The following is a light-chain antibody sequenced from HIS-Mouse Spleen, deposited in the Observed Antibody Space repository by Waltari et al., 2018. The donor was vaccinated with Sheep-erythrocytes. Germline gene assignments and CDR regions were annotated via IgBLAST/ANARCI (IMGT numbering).Light chain of an antibody. Sequence: QSALTQPPSASGSPGQSVTISCTGTSSDVGGYNYVFWYQQHPVKAPKLMIYEVSKRPSGVPDRFSGSKSGNTASRTVSGLQAEDEADYYCSSYAGSNNWVFGGGTKLTVL. CDR3: SSYAGSNNWV. V-gene: IGLV2-8*01. J-gene: IGLJ3*02. CDR2: EVS. CDR1: SSDVGGYNY.